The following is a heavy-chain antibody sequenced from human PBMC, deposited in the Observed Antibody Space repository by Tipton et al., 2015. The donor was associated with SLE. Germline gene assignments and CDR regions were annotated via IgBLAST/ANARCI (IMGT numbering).Heavy chain of an antibody. Sequence: SLRLSCAASGFTFSSYGMHWVRQAPGKGLEWVAFIRYDGSNKYYADSVKGRFTISRDNSKNTLYLQMNSLRAEDTAVYYCAKDDLRSSITIFGVVITPHWGQGTLVTVSS. J-gene: IGHJ4*02. V-gene: IGHV3-30*02. CDR1: GFTFSSYG. D-gene: IGHD3-3*01. CDR3: AKDDLRSSITIFGVVITPH. CDR2: IRYDGSNK.